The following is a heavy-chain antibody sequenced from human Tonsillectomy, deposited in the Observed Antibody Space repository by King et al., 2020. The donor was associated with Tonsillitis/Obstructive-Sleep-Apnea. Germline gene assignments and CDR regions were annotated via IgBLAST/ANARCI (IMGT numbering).Heavy chain of an antibody. CDR1: GYSFTSYW. V-gene: IGHV5-51*01. CDR3: ARVGATMGAYGYYFDY. CDR2: IYPGDSDT. Sequence: VQLVESGAEVKKPGESLKISCKGSGYSFTSYWIVWVRQMPGKGLEWMGIIYPGDSDTRYSPSFQGQVTNSAGKSTSTAYLQWSSLKASDTALYYCARVGATMGAYGYYFDYWGQGTLVTVSS. D-gene: IGHD1-26*01. J-gene: IGHJ4*02.